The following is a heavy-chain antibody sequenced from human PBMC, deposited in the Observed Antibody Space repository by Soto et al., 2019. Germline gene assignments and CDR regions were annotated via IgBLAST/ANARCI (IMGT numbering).Heavy chain of an antibody. J-gene: IGHJ6*02. CDR2: IYYSGST. CDR1: GGSVSSGSYY. V-gene: IGHV4-61*01. CDR3: ARVRWITMVRGVHYGMDV. Sequence: PSETLSLTSTVSGGSVSSGSYYWSWIRQPPGKGLEWIGYIYYSGSTNYNPSLKSRVTISVDTSKNQFSLKLSSVTAADTAVYYCARVRWITMVRGVHYGMDVWGQGTTVTVSS. D-gene: IGHD3-10*01.